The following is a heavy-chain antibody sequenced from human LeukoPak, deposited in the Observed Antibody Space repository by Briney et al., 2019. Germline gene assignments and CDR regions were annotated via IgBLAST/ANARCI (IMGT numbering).Heavy chain of an antibody. CDR2: IYSGGST. CDR3: AREFYDILTGYYGY. D-gene: IGHD3-9*01. V-gene: IGHV3-66*01. CDR1: GFTVSSNY. Sequence: GGSLRLSCAASGFTVSSNYMSWVRQAPGKGLEWVSVIYSGGSTYYADSVKGRFTISRDNSKNTLYLQMNSLRAEDTAVYHCAREFYDILTGYYGYWGQGTLVTVSS. J-gene: IGHJ4*02.